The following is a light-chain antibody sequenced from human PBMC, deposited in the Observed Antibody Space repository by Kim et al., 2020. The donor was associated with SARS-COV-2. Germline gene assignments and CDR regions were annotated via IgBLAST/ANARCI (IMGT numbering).Light chain of an antibody. Sequence: SYELTQPPSVSVSPGQTASITCSGDKLGDKYVCWYQQKPGQSPVLVIYQDHKRPSGIPERSSGSNSGNTATLTISGTRAMDEADYFCQAWDTRNVVFGGGTQLTVL. J-gene: IGLJ2*01. CDR3: QAWDTRNVV. V-gene: IGLV3-1*01. CDR1: KLGDKY. CDR2: QDH.